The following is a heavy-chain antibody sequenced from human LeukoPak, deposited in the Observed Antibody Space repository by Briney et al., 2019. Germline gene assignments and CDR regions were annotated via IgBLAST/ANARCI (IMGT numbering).Heavy chain of an antibody. V-gene: IGHV3-48*01. CDR2: ISSSSSTI. D-gene: IGHD3-10*01. CDR3: AREFVGYYYGSGSYDLDY. CDR1: RFTFSSYS. J-gene: IGHJ4*02. Sequence: TGGSLRLSCAASRFTFSSYSMNWVRQAPGKGLEWVSYISSSSSTIYYADSVKGRFTISRDNAKNSLYLQMNSLRAEDTAVYYCAREFVGYYYGSGSYDLDYWGQGTLVTVSS.